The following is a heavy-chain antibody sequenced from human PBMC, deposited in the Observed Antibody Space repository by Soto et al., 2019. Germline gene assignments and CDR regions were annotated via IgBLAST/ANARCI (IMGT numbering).Heavy chain of an antibody. Sequence: SETLSLTCAVYGRSFSGYYWSWIRQPPGKGLEWIGEINHSGSTNYNPSLKSRVTISVDTSKNQFSLKLSSVTAADTAVYYCARGNRYYYGSGSYGWFDPWGQGTLVTVSS. CDR3: ARGNRYYYGSGSYGWFDP. CDR1: GRSFSGYY. D-gene: IGHD3-10*01. V-gene: IGHV4-34*01. CDR2: INHSGST. J-gene: IGHJ5*02.